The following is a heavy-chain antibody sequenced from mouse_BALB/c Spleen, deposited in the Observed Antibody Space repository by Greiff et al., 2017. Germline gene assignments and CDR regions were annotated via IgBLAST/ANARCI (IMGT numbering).Heavy chain of an antibody. V-gene: IGHV14-3*02. CDR2: IDPANGNT. CDR3: ARGYDVAYYFDY. D-gene: IGHD2-14*01. J-gene: IGHJ2*01. Sequence: EVQLQQSGAELARPGASVKLSCTASGFNIKDTYMHWVKQRPEHGLEWIGRIDPANGNTKYDPKFQGKATITADTSSNTAYLQLSSLTSEDTAVYYCARGYDVAYYFDYWGQGSTLTVSS. CDR1: GFNIKDTY.